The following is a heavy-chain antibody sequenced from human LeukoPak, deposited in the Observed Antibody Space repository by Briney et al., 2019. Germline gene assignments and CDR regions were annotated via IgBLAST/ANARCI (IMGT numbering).Heavy chain of an antibody. V-gene: IGHV4-59*01. J-gene: IGHJ4*02. CDR3: ARDLGAVAGFDY. Sequence: KTSETLSLTCTVSGGSISSYYWSWIRQPPGKGLEWIGYIYYSGSTNYNPSLKSRVTISVDTSKNQFSLKLSSVTAVDTAVYYCARDLGAVAGFDYWGQGTLVTVSS. CDR2: IYYSGST. CDR1: GGSISSYY. D-gene: IGHD6-19*01.